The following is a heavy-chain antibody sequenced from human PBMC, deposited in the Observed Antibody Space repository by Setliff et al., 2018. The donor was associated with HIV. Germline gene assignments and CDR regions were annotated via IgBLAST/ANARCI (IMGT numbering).Heavy chain of an antibody. V-gene: IGHV4-38-2*01. Sequence: PSETLSLTCAVSGYSIGSGYYWGRIRQPPGKGLEWIGNIYHHGTTYYYPSLKGRVTISLDTSNNQFSLNLNSVTAADTAVYYCARGGPTVAFGLDVWGQGTTVTVSS. CDR1: GYSIGSGYY. J-gene: IGHJ6*02. CDR2: IYHHGTT. CDR3: ARGGPTVAFGLDV. D-gene: IGHD4-17*01.